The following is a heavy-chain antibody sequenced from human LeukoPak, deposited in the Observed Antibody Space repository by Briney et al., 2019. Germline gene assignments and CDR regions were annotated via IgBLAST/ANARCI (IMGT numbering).Heavy chain of an antibody. CDR3: TKDRGSSGWYRWFDP. J-gene: IGHJ5*02. CDR1: GFTFDDYA. Sequence: GGSLRLSCAASGFTFDDYAMHWVRQAPGKGLEWVSGIGWNSGSIGYADSVKGRFTISGDNAKNSLYLQMNSLRAEDTALYYCTKDRGSSGWYRWFDPWGQGTLVTVSS. CDR2: IGWNSGSI. V-gene: IGHV3-9*01. D-gene: IGHD6-19*01.